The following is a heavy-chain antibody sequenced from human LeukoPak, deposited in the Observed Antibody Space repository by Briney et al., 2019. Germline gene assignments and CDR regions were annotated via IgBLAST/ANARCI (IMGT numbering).Heavy chain of an antibody. J-gene: IGHJ4*02. Sequence: ASVKVSCKASGYTLTDYYMHWVRQAPGQGLEWMGIINPSGGSTSYAQKFQGRVTMTRDTSTSTVYMELSSLRSEDTAVYYCARAVWSGYFDYWGQGTLVTVSS. V-gene: IGHV1-46*01. CDR2: INPSGGST. D-gene: IGHD3-3*01. CDR3: ARAVWSGYFDY. CDR1: GYTLTDYY.